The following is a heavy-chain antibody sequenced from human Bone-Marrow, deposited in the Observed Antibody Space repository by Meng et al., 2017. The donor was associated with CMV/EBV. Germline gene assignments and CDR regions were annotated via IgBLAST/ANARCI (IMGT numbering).Heavy chain of an antibody. D-gene: IGHD3-16*01. CDR1: GGTFSSSS. V-gene: IGHV1-69*05. Sequence: SVKVSCKASGGTFSSSSLMWVRQAPGQGLEWMGGITPVFETADYAQKFRDRVTISMDDSATTAYMEMTSLGSEDTAVYYCARDGVGGYWGQGTLVTVSS. CDR2: ITPVFETA. CDR3: ARDGVGGY. J-gene: IGHJ4*02.